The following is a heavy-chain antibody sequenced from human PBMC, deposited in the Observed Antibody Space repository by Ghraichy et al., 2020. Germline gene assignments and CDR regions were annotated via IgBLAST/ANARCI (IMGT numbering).Heavy chain of an antibody. V-gene: IGHV4-39*01. CDR2: IYYSGST. J-gene: IGHJ5*02. D-gene: IGHD3-10*01. Sequence: SETLSLTCTVSGGSISSSSYYWGWIRQPPGKGLEWIGSIYYSGSTYYNPSLKSRVTISVDTSKNQFSLKLSSVTAADTAVYYCARQEGVTMVRGVSWPPNWFDPWGQGTLVTVSS. CDR3: ARQEGVTMVRGVSWPPNWFDP. CDR1: GGSISSSSYY.